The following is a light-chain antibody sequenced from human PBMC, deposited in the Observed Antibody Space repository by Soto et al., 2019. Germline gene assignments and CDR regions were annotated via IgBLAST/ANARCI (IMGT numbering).Light chain of an antibody. V-gene: IGKV3-11*01. Sequence: EIVLTQSPATLSLSPGERATLSCRASQSVSSYLAWYQQKPGQAPRLLIYDASNGATGIPARFNGSGSGTEFTLTISSLEPEDFAVYYCQQRSNWPRTFGQGTKVEIK. CDR1: QSVSSY. J-gene: IGKJ1*01. CDR3: QQRSNWPRT. CDR2: DAS.